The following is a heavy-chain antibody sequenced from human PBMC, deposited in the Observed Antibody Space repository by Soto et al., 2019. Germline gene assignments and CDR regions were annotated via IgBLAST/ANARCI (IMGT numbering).Heavy chain of an antibody. CDR2: INQDGSEK. D-gene: IGHD6-19*01. V-gene: IGHV3-7*01. CDR1: GFTFSGYW. CDR3: ATNLQARPWLILLENVFNL. Sequence: GGSLRLSCAASGFTFSGYWMSWVRQAPGKGLEWVANINQDGSEKYYVDSVKGRFTISRDYAKNSVYLQMDSLRAEDTAVYYCATNLQARPWLILLENVFNLWGQGTMVTVSS. J-gene: IGHJ3*01.